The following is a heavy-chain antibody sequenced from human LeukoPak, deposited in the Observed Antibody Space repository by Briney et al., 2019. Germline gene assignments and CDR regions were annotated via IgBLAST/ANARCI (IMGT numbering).Heavy chain of an antibody. Sequence: SETLSLTCTVSGGSMNSYYWNWIRQPAGKGLEWIGRIYSSGSAAYNPSVRSRVTMSVDTSKNQFSLKLSSVTAADTAVYYCARLSLTTVYFDSWGQGTLVTVSS. CDR1: GGSMNSYY. V-gene: IGHV4-4*07. D-gene: IGHD4-11*01. CDR2: IYSSGSA. CDR3: ARLSLTTVYFDS. J-gene: IGHJ4*02.